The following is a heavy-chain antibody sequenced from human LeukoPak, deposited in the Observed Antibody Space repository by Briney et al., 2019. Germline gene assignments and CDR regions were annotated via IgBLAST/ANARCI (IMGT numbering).Heavy chain of an antibody. D-gene: IGHD5-18*01. J-gene: IGHJ4*02. Sequence: GGSLRLSCAASGLTGSHNYVSWVRQAPGKGLEWVSAISGSGGSTYYADSVKGRFTTSRDNSKNTLYLQMNSLRAEDTAVYYCLQLWPDYRGQGTLVTISS. CDR2: ISGSGGST. V-gene: IGHV3-23*01. CDR3: LQLWPDY. CDR1: GLTGSHNY.